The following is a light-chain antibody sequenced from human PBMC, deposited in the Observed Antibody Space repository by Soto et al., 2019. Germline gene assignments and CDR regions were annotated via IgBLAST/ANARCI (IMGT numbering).Light chain of an antibody. V-gene: IGLV2-14*01. CDR1: SSDVGGYNY. CDR3: SSYTSRSTLV. J-gene: IGLJ1*01. Sequence: QSALTQPASVSGSPGQSITISCTGTSSDVGGYNYVSWYQQHPGKAPKLMIYEVSNRTSGVSNRFSGFKSGNTASLTISVIHDEVEADYYFSSYTSRSTLVFGTGTKLTVL. CDR2: EVS.